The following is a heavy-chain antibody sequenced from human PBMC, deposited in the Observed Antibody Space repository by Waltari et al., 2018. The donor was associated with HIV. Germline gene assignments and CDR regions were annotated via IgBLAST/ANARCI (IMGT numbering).Heavy chain of an antibody. J-gene: IGHJ4*02. CDR3: ATPIMIAFGGDDF. CDR2: IKSDGSST. V-gene: IGHV3-74*01. Sequence: EVQLVESGGGLVQPGGSLRLSCAASGFTFSPYWMHWVRQVPGKGLVWVERIKSDGSSTSYADSVKGRFTVSRDNAKNTLYLQMNSLRPEDSAVYYCATPIMIAFGGDDFWGQGTLVTVSS. CDR1: GFTFSPYW. D-gene: IGHD3-16*01.